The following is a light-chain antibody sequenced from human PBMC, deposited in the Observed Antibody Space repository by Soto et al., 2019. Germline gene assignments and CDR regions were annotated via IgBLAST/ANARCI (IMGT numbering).Light chain of an antibody. CDR2: GAS. CDR1: QSVSSSY. V-gene: IGKV3-11*01. J-gene: IGKJ5*01. CDR3: QQRADWPIT. Sequence: EIVLTQSPDTLSLSPGERATLSCRASQSVSSSYLAWYQQKPGQAPRLLIYGASNRATGIPARFSGSGSGTDFTLTISSLEPDDFAVYYCQQRADWPITFGQGTRLEIK.